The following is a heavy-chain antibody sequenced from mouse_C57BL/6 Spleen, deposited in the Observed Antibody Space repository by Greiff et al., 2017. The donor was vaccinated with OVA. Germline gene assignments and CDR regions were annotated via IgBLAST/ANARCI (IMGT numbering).Heavy chain of an antibody. Sequence: VQLQQSGPGLVQPSQSLSITCTVSGFSLTSYGVHWVRQSPGKGLEWLGVIWSGGSTDYNAAFISRLSISKDNSKSQVFFKMNSLQADDTAIYYCARKPYDGTKNYYAMDYWGQGTSVTVSS. CDR1: GFSLTSYG. CDR3: ARKPYDGTKNYYAMDY. D-gene: IGHD2-3*01. J-gene: IGHJ4*01. V-gene: IGHV2-2*01. CDR2: IWSGGST.